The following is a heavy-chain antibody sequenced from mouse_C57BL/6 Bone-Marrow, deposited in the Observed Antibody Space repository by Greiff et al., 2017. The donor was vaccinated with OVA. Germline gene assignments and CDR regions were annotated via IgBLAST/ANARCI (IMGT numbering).Heavy chain of an antibody. CDR1: GFPFSDAW. CDR3: TLSTTVVATPFWYFDV. J-gene: IGHJ1*03. V-gene: IGHV6-6*01. D-gene: IGHD1-1*01. Sequence: EVQLQESGGGLVQPGGSMKLSCAASGFPFSDAWMDWFRQSPEKGLEWVAEIRNKANNHATYYAESVKGRFTISRDDSKSSVYLQMNSLRAEDTGIYYCTLSTTVVATPFWYFDVWGTGTTVTVSS. CDR2: IRNKANNHAT.